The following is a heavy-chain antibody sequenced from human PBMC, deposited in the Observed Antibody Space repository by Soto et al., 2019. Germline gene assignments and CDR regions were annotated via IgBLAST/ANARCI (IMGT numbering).Heavy chain of an antibody. D-gene: IGHD1-1*01. J-gene: IGHJ6*02. Sequence: TGGSLRLSCAASGFTFSSYGMHWVRQAPGKGLEWVAVISYDGSNKYYADSVKGRFTISRDNSKNTLYLQMNSLRAEDTAVYYCAKDRNPLEPGPYYYGMDVWGQGTTVTVSS. CDR3: AKDRNPLEPGPYYYGMDV. CDR2: ISYDGSNK. V-gene: IGHV3-30*18. CDR1: GFTFSSYG.